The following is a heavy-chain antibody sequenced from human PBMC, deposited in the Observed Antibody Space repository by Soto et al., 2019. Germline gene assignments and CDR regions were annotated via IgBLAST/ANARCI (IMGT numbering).Heavy chain of an antibody. CDR3: ARGGHNWFDP. V-gene: IGHV3-11*05. CDR1: GFTFSDYY. Sequence: QVPLVESGGGLVKPGGSLRLSCAASGFTFSDYYMSWIRQAPGKGLEWISYISSNSGFTNYADSMKGRLTISRDNARNSLFLQMSSLRAEDTAVYYCARGGHNWFDPWGQGTLVTVSS. J-gene: IGHJ5*02. D-gene: IGHD2-15*01. CDR2: ISSNSGFT.